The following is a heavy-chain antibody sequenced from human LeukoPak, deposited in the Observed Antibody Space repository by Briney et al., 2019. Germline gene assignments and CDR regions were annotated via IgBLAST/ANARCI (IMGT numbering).Heavy chain of an antibody. CDR1: GYTFTSYY. CDR2: INPSGGST. Sequence: GASVKASCKASGYTFTSYYMHWVRQAPGQGLEWMGIINPSGGSTSYAQKFQGRVTMTRDMSTNTVYMELSSLRSEDTAVYYCARGENPVGYYYYYYMDVWGKGTTVTVS. J-gene: IGHJ6*03. V-gene: IGHV1-46*01. CDR3: ARGENPVGYYYYYYMDV. D-gene: IGHD2-15*01.